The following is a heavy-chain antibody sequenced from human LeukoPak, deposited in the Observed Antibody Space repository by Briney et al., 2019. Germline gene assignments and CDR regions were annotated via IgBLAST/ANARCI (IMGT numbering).Heavy chain of an antibody. Sequence: SETLSLTCAVYSGSFSGYYWSWIRQPPGKGLEWIGEIYHGGSTNYNPSLKSRVTISVDTSKNQFSLKLSSVTAADTAVYYCAIGFATMVRGVVLDFWGQGTLASVSS. V-gene: IGHV4-34*01. CDR2: IYHGGST. J-gene: IGHJ4*02. D-gene: IGHD3-10*01. CDR3: AIGFATMVRGVVLDF. CDR1: SGSFSGYY.